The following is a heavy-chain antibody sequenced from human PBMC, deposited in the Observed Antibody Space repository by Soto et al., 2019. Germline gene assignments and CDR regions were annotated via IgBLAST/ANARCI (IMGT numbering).Heavy chain of an antibody. CDR3: ARVWGGAFDF. J-gene: IGHJ3*01. Sequence: SETLSLTCSVSGDSISSVAHYWAWIRQPPGKGLEWIGSLYYTGSTYYNPSLKSRVAMSIDTSKSQFSLNLRSTTAADTAVYYCARVWGGAFDFWGQGTMVTVS. D-gene: IGHD3-10*01. CDR1: GDSISSVAHY. V-gene: IGHV4-39*01. CDR2: LYYTGST.